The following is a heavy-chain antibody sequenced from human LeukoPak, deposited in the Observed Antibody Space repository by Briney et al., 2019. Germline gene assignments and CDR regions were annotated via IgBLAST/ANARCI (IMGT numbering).Heavy chain of an antibody. CDR2: IYYSGST. J-gene: IGHJ4*02. CDR3: ARRTGTTDTFDY. V-gene: IGHV4-39*07. Sequence: PSETLSLTCTVSGGSISSSSYYWGWIRQPPGKGLEWIGSIYYSGSTYYNPSLKSRVTISVDTSKNQFSLKLSSVTAADTAVYYCARRTGTTDTFDYWGQGTLVTVSS. CDR1: GGSISSSSYY. D-gene: IGHD1-1*01.